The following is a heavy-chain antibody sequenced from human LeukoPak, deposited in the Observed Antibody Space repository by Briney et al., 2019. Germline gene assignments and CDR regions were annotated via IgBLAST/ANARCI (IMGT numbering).Heavy chain of an antibody. CDR3: ARNNGYSSSWSLLDY. V-gene: IGHV4-4*02. Sequence: PSETLSLTCAVSGGSISSSNWWSWGRPPPGKGLEGIGEMYHSGSTNYNPSLKSRVTISVDKSKNQFSLKLSSVTAADTAVYYCARNNGYSSSWSLLDYWGQGTLVTVSS. J-gene: IGHJ4*02. CDR2: MYHSGST. CDR1: GGSISSSNW. D-gene: IGHD6-13*01.